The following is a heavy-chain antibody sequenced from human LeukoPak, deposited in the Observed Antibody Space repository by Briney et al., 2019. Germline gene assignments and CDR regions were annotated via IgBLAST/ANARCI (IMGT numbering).Heavy chain of an antibody. CDR2: IYPGVSDT. CDR3: ARKLRFLDPFDY. CDR1: GSSFTSYW. D-gene: IGHD3-3*01. Sequence: GASLKISCKGSGSSFTSYWIGWVRPLPGKGLEWMGIIYPGVSDTRYSPSFQGQVTISADKSISTAYLQWSSLKASDTAMYYCARKLRFLDPFDYWGQGTLVTVSS. J-gene: IGHJ4*02. V-gene: IGHV5-51*01.